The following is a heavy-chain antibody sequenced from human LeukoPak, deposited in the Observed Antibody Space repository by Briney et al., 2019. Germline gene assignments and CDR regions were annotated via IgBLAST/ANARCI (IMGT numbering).Heavy chain of an antibody. CDR2: IYYSGST. Sequence: SETLSLTCTVSGGSISSGDYYWSWIRQPPGKGLEWIGYIYYSGSTYYNPSLKSRVTISVDRSKNQFSLKLSSVTAADTAVYYCARRGEPGTFDYWGQGTLVTVSS. J-gene: IGHJ4*02. CDR3: ARRGEPGTFDY. D-gene: IGHD3-16*01. V-gene: IGHV4-30-4*01. CDR1: GGSISSGDYY.